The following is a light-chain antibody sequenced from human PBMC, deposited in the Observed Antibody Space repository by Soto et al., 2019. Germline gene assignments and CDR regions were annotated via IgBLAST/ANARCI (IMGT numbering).Light chain of an antibody. V-gene: IGKV1-39*01. CDR2: AAS. Sequence: DMQMSQSPSSLSASLGDGVTIXXRTSQPINIYLNWYQHKPGKAPQVLIYAASSLQSGVPSRFSGGGSGADFTLTISSLQPEDFATYYCQQSYSAPTFGGGTKVDIK. CDR3: QQSYSAPT. CDR1: QPINIY. J-gene: IGKJ4*01.